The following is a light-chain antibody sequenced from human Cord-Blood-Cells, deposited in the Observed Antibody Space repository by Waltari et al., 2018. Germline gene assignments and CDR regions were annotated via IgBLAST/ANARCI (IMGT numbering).Light chain of an antibody. J-gene: IGLJ3*02. V-gene: IGLV2-8*01. CDR1: SSDVGGYNY. CDR2: ELS. Sequence: QSALTQPPSASGSPGQSVTISCTGTSSDVGGYNYVSWYQQHQGKAPKLMIYELSRRPSGAPDRFSGCKAGSTTALTVSGLQAEDEADYYCSSYAGISNLVFGGGTKLTVL. CDR3: SSYAGISNLV.